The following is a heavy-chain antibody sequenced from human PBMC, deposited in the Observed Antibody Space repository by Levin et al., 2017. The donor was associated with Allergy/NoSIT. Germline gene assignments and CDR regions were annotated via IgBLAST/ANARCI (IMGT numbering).Heavy chain of an antibody. Sequence: PGESLKISCAASGFTVSSHYMSWVRQAPGKGLEWVSVIYSGGSTYYADSVKGRFTISRDNSKNTLYLQMNSLRAEDTAVYYCAGYDFWSGHWFDPWGQGTLVTVSS. CDR2: IYSGGST. D-gene: IGHD3-3*01. V-gene: IGHV3-53*01. CDR3: AGYDFWSGHWFDP. J-gene: IGHJ5*02. CDR1: GFTVSSHY.